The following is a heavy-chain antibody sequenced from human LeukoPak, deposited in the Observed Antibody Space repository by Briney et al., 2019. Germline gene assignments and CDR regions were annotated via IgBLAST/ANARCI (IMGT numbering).Heavy chain of an antibody. CDR2: IHYSGST. J-gene: IGHJ4*02. CDR1: GGSIRSSSYC. V-gene: IGHV4-39*01. CDR3: ARRELATDAFDY. D-gene: IGHD3-3*02. Sequence: PSETLSLTCTVSGGSIRSSSYCWGWIRQPPGKGLEWIGRIHYSGSTYYNPSLKSRVTISVDTSRNQFSLKLNSMTAADTAVYYCARRELATDAFDYWGQGTLVTVSS.